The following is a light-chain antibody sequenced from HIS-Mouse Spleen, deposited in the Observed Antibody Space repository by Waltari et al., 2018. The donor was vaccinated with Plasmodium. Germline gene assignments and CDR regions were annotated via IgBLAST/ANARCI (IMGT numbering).Light chain of an antibody. Sequence: DIQMTQSPSTLSASVGDRVTITCRASQSISSRVAWYQQKPGKAPKVLIYKASSLESGVPSRFSGSGSVTESTLNISTVQPDDFEIYCGQQYNSYSWTFGKGTKVEIK. CDR2: KAS. J-gene: IGKJ1*01. CDR1: QSISSR. CDR3: QQYNSYSWT. V-gene: IGKV1-5*03.